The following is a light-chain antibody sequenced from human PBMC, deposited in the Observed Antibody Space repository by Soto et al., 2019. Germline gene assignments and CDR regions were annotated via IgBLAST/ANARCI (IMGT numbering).Light chain of an antibody. CDR3: QQATGFPVT. CDR2: GAS. V-gene: IGKV1-12*01. Sequence: DIQMTQSPSSVSASVGDRVTITCRASQGVSSWLAWYQQKPGKAPKLLIYGASNLQSGVPSRFSGIGSGTDFTLTISSLQPEDFAPYYCQQATGFPVTFGGGTEVEIK. J-gene: IGKJ4*01. CDR1: QGVSSW.